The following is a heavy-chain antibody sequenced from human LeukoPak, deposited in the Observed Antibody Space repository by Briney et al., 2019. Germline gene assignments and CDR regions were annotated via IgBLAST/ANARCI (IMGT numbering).Heavy chain of an antibody. CDR3: ARDSGSINYFYGMDV. Sequence: SETLSLTCTVSGASISSYFWSWIRQPAGKGLEWIGRFYPSGNTNYSRSLESRVTMSVVTSRNQLSLEVRSVTAADTAVYYCARDSGSINYFYGMDVWGQGTTVTVSS. D-gene: IGHD1-26*01. V-gene: IGHV4-4*07. CDR1: GASISSYF. J-gene: IGHJ6*02. CDR2: FYPSGNT.